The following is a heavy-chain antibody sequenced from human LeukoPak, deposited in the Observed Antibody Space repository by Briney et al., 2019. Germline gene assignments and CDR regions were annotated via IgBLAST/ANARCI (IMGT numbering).Heavy chain of an antibody. D-gene: IGHD3-22*01. CDR3: AKLSRGDSSGYYQYYYYYGMDV. Sequence: GGSLRLSCAASGFTFSSYAMSWVRQAPGKGLEWVSAISGSGGSTYYADSVKGRFTISRDNSKNTLYLQMNSLRAEDTAVYYCAKLSRGDSSGYYQYYYYYGMDVWGQGITVTVSS. V-gene: IGHV3-23*01. CDR2: ISGSGGST. J-gene: IGHJ6*02. CDR1: GFTFSSYA.